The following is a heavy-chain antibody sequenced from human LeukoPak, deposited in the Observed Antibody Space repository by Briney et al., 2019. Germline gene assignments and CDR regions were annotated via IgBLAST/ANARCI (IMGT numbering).Heavy chain of an antibody. V-gene: IGHV4-59*01. CDR2: VHYSGTT. CDR3: ATGYGDFRVEGRYFYS. J-gene: IGHJ4*02. CDR1: DGSITNYD. D-gene: IGHD4-17*01. Sequence: SEALSLTCTVSDGSITNYDWSWVRQPPGKGLEFIGHVHYSGTTNYNPSLRSRVTISIDTSKKHFFLKLKSVTAADTAVYYCATGYGDFRVEGRYFYSWGQGTLVTVSS.